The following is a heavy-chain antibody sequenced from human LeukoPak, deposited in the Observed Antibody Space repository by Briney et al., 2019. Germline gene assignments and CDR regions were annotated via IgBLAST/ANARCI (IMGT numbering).Heavy chain of an antibody. CDR1: GFTFSNYA. D-gene: IGHD3-10*01. CDR3: AKVGPIPRGRGVIINRSLDY. J-gene: IGHJ4*02. CDR2: ISGSGGST. Sequence: PGGSLRLSCAASGFTFSNYAMSWVRQAPGKGLEWVSAISGSGGSTYYADSVKGRFTISRDNSKNTLYLQMNSLRAEDTAVYYCAKVGPIPRGRGVIINRSLDYWGQGTLVTVSS. V-gene: IGHV3-23*01.